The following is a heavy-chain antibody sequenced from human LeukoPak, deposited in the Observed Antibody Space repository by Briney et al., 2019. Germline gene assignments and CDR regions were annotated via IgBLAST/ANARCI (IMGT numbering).Heavy chain of an antibody. CDR3: ATMGPKTFDH. CDR1: GYTFTNCY. CDR2: IKPHASST. V-gene: IGHV1-2*02. J-gene: IGHJ4*02. Sequence: GASAKVSCKASGYTFTNCYILWVRQAPRQGLEYMGLIKPHASSTSYAPKFQGRATIPRATSISTAYMDGTTPRSDDTAGYYWATMGPKTFDHWGQGTLVTVSS. D-gene: IGHD1-26*01.